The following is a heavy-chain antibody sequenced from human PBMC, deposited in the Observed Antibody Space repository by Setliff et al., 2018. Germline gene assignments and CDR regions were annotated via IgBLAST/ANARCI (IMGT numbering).Heavy chain of an antibody. Sequence: PGESLKISCAASGFTFSDYWMHWVRQVPGKGPVWVSRISADGSATEYADSVKGRFTITRDNAKNTLYLQMDSLRVEDTAVYYCVRDGVFYAMDGWGQGTTVTVSS. D-gene: IGHD3-10*01. J-gene: IGHJ6*02. CDR2: ISADGSAT. V-gene: IGHV3-74*01. CDR3: VRDGVFYAMDG. CDR1: GFTFSDYW.